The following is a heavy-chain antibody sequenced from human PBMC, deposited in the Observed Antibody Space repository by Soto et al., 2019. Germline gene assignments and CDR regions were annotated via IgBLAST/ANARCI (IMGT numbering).Heavy chain of an antibody. J-gene: IGHJ6*02. CDR1: GFTFSSYA. D-gene: IGHD1-7*01. CDR3: ARDRDGNYDYYYYYGMDV. V-gene: IGHV3-30-3*01. CDR2: ISYDGSNK. Sequence: QVQPVESGGGVVQPGRSLRLSCAASGFTFSSYAMHWVRQAPGKGLEWVAVISYDGSNKYYADSVKGRFTISRDNSKNTLYLQMNSLRAEDTAVYYCARDRDGNYDYYYYYGMDVWGQGTTVTVSS.